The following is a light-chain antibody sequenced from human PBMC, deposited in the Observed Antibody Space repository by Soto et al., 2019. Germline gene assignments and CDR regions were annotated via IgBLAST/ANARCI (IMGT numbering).Light chain of an antibody. V-gene: IGKV3-20*01. CDR1: RSFASSY. Sequence: EIELTQSPVTLSLSPGERATLSCRASRSFASSYLGWYQQKPGQPPRLLIYAASTRATRIPDRFSGSGSATDFTLTISRLEPEDSAVYYCQHYDSSPPYTFGQGTKLEIK. J-gene: IGKJ2*01. CDR2: AAS. CDR3: QHYDSSPPYT.